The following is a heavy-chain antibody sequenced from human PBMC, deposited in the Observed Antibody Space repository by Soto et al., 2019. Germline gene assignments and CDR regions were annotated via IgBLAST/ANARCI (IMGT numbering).Heavy chain of an antibody. J-gene: IGHJ4*02. CDR3: ASDPGGELSLSK. D-gene: IGHD3-16*02. Sequence: GGSLRLSCAASGFSISNNYMSWVRQAPGKGLEWVSVIYVAGGKHYADSVKGRFTISRDISKNTLYLQMNSLRAEDTAIYFCASDPGGELSLSKWGQGTLVTVSS. CDR1: GFSISNNY. CDR2: IYVAGGK. V-gene: IGHV3-53*01.